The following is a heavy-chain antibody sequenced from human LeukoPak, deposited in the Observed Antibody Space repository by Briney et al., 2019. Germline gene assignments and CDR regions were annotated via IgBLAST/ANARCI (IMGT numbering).Heavy chain of an antibody. Sequence: ASVKVSCKASGYTFTGYYMHWVRQAPGQGLEWMGWINPNSGGTNYAQKFQGRVTMTRDTSISTAYMELSRLRSDDTAVYYCAREEWAQLWSQVRSYYYMDVWGKGTTVTVSS. CDR3: AREEWAQLWSQVRSYYYMDV. V-gene: IGHV1-2*02. D-gene: IGHD5-18*01. CDR2: INPNSGGT. J-gene: IGHJ6*03. CDR1: GYTFTGYY.